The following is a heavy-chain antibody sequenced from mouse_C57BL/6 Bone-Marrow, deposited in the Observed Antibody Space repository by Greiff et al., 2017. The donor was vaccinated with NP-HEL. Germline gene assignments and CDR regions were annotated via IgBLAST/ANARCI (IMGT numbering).Heavy chain of an antibody. V-gene: IGHV1-54*01. CDR1: GYAFTNYL. CDR2: INPGSGGT. CDR3: ARSEDGYSLFAY. D-gene: IGHD2-3*01. J-gene: IGHJ3*01. Sequence: VQLHQSGAELVRPGTSVKVSCKASGYAFTNYLIEWVKQRPGQGLEWIGVINPGSGGTNYNEKFKGKATLTADKSSSTAYMQLSSLTSEDSAVYFCARSEDGYSLFAYWGQGTLVTVSA.